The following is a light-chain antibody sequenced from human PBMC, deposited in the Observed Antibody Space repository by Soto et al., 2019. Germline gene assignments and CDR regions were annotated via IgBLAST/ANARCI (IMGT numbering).Light chain of an antibody. CDR3: QSYDSSLSGYV. CDR1: SSNIGAGYD. CDR2: GNN. J-gene: IGLJ1*01. V-gene: IGLV1-40*01. Sequence: QSALTQPPSVSGAPGQRVTISCTGSSSNIGAGYDVHWYQQLPGTAPKLLIFGNNNRPSGVPDRSSGSKSGTSASLAITGLQAEDEADYYCQSYDSSLSGYVFGTGTRSPS.